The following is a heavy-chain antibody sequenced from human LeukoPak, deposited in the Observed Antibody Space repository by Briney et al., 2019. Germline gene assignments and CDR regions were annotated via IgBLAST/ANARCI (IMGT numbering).Heavy chain of an antibody. V-gene: IGHV3-48*04. CDR3: ARGLYSSGWYDGYFDY. J-gene: IGHJ4*02. CDR2: MSSTSSTI. CDR1: GFTFSSYS. Sequence: GGSLRLSCAASGFTFSSYSMNWVRQAPGKGLEWVSYMSSTSSTIYYADSVKGRFTISRDNAKNSLFLQMNSLRAEDTAVYYCARGLYSSGWYDGYFDYWGQGTLVTVSS. D-gene: IGHD6-19*01.